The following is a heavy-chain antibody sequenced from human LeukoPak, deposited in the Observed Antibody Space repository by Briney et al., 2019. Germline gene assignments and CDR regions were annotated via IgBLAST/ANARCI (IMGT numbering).Heavy chain of an antibody. Sequence: ASVKVSCKASGGXFSSYAMSWVRQAPGQGLEWMGRIIPILGIANYAQKFQGRVTITADKSTSTAYMELSSLRSEDTAVYYCARSKALGATSHFGYWGQGTLVTVSS. V-gene: IGHV1-69*04. J-gene: IGHJ4*02. CDR3: ARSKALGATSHFGY. D-gene: IGHD1-26*01. CDR2: IIPILGIA. CDR1: GGXFSSYA.